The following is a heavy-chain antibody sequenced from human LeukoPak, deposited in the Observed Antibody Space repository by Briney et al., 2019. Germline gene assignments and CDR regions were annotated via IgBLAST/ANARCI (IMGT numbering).Heavy chain of an antibody. CDR2: INPKSGGT. J-gene: IGHJ4*02. Sequence: ASVKVSCKTSGYTFTDYYFHWVRQAPGQGLEWMGWINPKSGGTNYAQKFQGRVTMTRDTSITTAYMELSRLRSDDTAVYFCAGIYGGYVDYWGQGTLVTVSS. CDR1: GYTFTDYY. CDR3: AGIYGGYVDY. D-gene: IGHD4/OR15-4a*01. V-gene: IGHV1-2*02.